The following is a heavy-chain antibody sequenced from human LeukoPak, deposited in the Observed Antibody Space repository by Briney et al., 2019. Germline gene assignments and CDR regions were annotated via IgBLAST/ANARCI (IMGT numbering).Heavy chain of an antibody. J-gene: IGHJ4*02. Sequence: GGSLRLSCVASGLTFSRSAMSWVRQAPGKGLEWVSSISSSGTTTYHADAVKGRFTISRDNSKSTLYLQMNSLRAEDTAVYFCANGGDYYDSNGYHFIDYWGQGTLVTVSS. CDR1: GLTFSRSA. CDR2: ISSSGTTT. D-gene: IGHD3-22*01. CDR3: ANGGDYYDSNGYHFIDY. V-gene: IGHV3-23*01.